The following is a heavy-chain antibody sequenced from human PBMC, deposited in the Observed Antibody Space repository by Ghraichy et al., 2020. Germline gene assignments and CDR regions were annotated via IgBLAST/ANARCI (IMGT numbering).Heavy chain of an antibody. CDR1: GDSISGNSYF. Sequence: SETLSLTCTVSGDSISGNSYFWGWIRQPPGKGLEWIASIFYRGNSHYNPSLKSRVTISVDTSNNQFSLRLSSVTAADTATYYCARLLFRGSNGGDYWGQGTLVTVSS. CDR2: IFYRGNS. CDR3: ARLLFRGSNGGDY. J-gene: IGHJ4*02. D-gene: IGHD1-26*01. V-gene: IGHV4-39*01.